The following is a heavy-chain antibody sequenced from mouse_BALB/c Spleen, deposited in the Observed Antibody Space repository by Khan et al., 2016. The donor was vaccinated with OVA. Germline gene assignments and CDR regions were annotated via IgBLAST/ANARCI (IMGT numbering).Heavy chain of an antibody. CDR3: ARHDYDGSAY. CDR2: ISYGGGST. J-gene: IGHJ3*01. D-gene: IGHD2-4*01. Sequence: EVELVESGGGLVQPGGSLKLSCATSGFTFSDYYMYWVRQTPEKRLEWVAYISYGGGSTYYPDTVKGRFTISRDNAKNTLYLQMSHLKSEDTAMYYCARHDYDGSAYWGQGTLVTVSA. V-gene: IGHV5-12*02. CDR1: GFTFSDYY.